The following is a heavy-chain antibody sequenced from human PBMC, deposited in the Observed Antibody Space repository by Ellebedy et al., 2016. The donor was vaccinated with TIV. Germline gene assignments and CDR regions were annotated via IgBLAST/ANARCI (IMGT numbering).Heavy chain of an antibody. V-gene: IGHV1-8*02. CDR1: GGTFSSYA. CDR3: ARDLSRASIVGATLGLDY. CDR2: MNPNSGNT. Sequence: ASVKVSCXASGGTFSSYAISWVRQATGQGLEWMGWMNPNSGNTGYAQKFQGRVTMTRNTSISTAYMELSSLRSEDTAVYYCARDLSRASIVGATLGLDYWGQGTLVTVSS. J-gene: IGHJ4*02. D-gene: IGHD1-26*01.